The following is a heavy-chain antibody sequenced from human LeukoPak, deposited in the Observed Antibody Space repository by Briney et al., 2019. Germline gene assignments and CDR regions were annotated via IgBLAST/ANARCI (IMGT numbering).Heavy chain of an antibody. CDR1: GFTFSSYG. CDR3: AKVTTVVVVTGSLLDY. J-gene: IGHJ4*02. V-gene: IGHV3-30*18. D-gene: IGHD4-23*01. Sequence: PGGSLRLSCAASGFTFSSYGMHWVRQAPGKGLEWVAVISYDGSNKYYADSAKGRFTISRDNSKNTVNLQMNSLRAEDTAIYYCAKVTTVVVVTGSLLDYWGQGTLVTVSS. CDR2: ISYDGSNK.